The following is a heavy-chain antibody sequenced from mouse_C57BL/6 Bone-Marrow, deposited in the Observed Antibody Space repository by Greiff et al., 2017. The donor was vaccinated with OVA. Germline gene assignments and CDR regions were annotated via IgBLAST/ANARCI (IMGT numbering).Heavy chain of an antibody. CDR1: GYTFTSYW. CDR2: IDPSDSYT. Sequence: QVQLQQPGAELVKPGASVKLSCKASGYTFTSYWMQWVKQRPGQGLEWIGEIDPSDSYTYYNQKFKGKATLTVDTSSSTAYMQLSSLTSEDSAVYYCARSGDGYYHDDWGKGTTLTVSS. CDR3: ARSGDGYYHDD. J-gene: IGHJ2*01. D-gene: IGHD2-3*01. V-gene: IGHV1-50*01.